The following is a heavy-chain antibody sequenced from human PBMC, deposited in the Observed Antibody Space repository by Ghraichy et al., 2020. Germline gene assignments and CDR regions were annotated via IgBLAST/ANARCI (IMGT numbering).Heavy chain of an antibody. CDR1: GFTFSSYA. J-gene: IGHJ4*02. CDR3: AKGSSFEYEFWSPYYYFDY. Sequence: GGSLRLSCAASGFTFSSYAMSWVRQAPGKGLQWVSAISGSGGSAYYVDSVKGRFTISRDNSKNTVYLQINSLRFEDTAVYYCAKGSSFEYEFWSPYYYFDYWGQGTLFTVSS. CDR2: ISGSGGSA. D-gene: IGHD3-3*01. V-gene: IGHV3-23*01.